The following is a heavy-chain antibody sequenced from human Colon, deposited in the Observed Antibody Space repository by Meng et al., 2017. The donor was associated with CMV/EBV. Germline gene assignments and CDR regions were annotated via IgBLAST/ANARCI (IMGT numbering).Heavy chain of an antibody. D-gene: IGHD6-13*01. CDR3: ALRGLAAGTFYH. V-gene: IGHV4-59*01. CDR2: VCYNGIP. Sequence: QVQLQESGQRLVKPPGTLSLTGPVSDDSMGSNCWSWIRQPPGKGLEWIGYVCYNGIPDYNPSLKSRVTISGDTSKNQFSLQVTSVTAADTAMYYCALRGLAAGTFYHWGQGTLVTVSS. CDR1: DDSMGSNC. J-gene: IGHJ1*01.